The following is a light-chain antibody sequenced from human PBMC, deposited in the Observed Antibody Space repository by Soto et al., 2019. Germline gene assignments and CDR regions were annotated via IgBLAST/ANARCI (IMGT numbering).Light chain of an antibody. CDR3: QKYNNWPPIT. CDR2: GAS. J-gene: IGKJ5*01. CDR1: QSVSIR. Sequence: VLTQSPGTMSLSPGARATLSGRASQSVSIRLAWYQHNSGQAPRLLIYGASRRATGIPERFSGRGSGTDCTLTIKRLEPEDFAVYFCQKYNNWPPITFGQGTRLEIK. V-gene: IGKV3-20*01.